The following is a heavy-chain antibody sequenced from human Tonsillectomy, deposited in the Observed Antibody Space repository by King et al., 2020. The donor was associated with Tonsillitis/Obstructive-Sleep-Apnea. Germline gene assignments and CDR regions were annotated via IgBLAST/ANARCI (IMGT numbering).Heavy chain of an antibody. D-gene: IGHD3-3*01. Sequence: VQLVESGGGVVKPGRSLRLSCAASGFAFRKYGMHWIRQAPGKGLEWVSLISFDGSNKFYADSVKGRVTISRDNSNNTVFLQMDNLRPEDTAVYYCARPTTIFGVVIVPGGYFQYWGQGTLVTVSS. J-gene: IGHJ1*01. CDR3: ARPTTIFGVVIVPGGYFQY. V-gene: IGHV3-30*03. CDR2: ISFDGSNK. CDR1: GFAFRKYG.